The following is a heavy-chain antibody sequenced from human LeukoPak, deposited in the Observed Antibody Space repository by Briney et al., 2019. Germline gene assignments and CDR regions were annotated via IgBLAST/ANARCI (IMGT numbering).Heavy chain of an antibody. CDR3: ARAVATYFDY. Sequence: GGSLRLSCAASGFTFSSYSMSWVRQAPGKGLEWVSSITSGSSYIYYADSVKGRFTISRDNAKNSLYLQMNRLRAEDTAVYFCARAVATYFDYWGQGTLVTVSS. J-gene: IGHJ4*02. D-gene: IGHD5-12*01. V-gene: IGHV3-21*01. CDR2: ITSGSSYI. CDR1: GFTFSSYS.